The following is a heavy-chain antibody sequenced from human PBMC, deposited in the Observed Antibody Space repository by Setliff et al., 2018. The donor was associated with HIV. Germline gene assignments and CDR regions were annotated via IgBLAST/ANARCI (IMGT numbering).Heavy chain of an antibody. J-gene: IGHJ2*01. V-gene: IGHV1-2*02. CDR2: INPNSGAT. D-gene: IGHD6-19*01. CDR3: AREGSAYWYFDL. CDR1: GYTFTAYY. Sequence: ASVKVSCKTSGYTFTAYYMHWVRQAPGQGLEWIGWINPNSGATNYAQMFQGRVTMTRDTSMSTAYMELRRLRSDDTATYYCAREGSAYWYFDLWGRGTLVTVSS.